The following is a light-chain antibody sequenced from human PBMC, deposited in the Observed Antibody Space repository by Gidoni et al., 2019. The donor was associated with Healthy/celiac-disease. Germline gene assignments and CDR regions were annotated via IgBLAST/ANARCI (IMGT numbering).Light chain of an antibody. CDR2: DAS. V-gene: IGKV3-11*01. Sequence: EIVLTQSPATLFLSPGERATLSCRASQSVSSYLAWYQQKPGQAPRLLIYDASNRATGIPARFSGSGSGTDFTLTISSLEPEDFAVYYCQQRSNWPPRLTFGGRTKVEIK. CDR1: QSVSSY. CDR3: QQRSNWPPRLT. J-gene: IGKJ4*01.